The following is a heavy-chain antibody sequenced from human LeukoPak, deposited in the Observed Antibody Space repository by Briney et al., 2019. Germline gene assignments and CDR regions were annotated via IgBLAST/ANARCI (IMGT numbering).Heavy chain of an antibody. V-gene: IGHV4-34*01. CDR2: INHSGTT. CDR1: GGSFSGYY. Sequence: SETLSLTCAVYGGSFSGYYWSWIRQPLGKGLEWIGEINHSGTTNYNPSLKSRVTISVDTSKNQFPLKLSSVTAADTAVYYCARGPGIAAAGHPFDYWGQGTLVTVSS. CDR3: ARGPGIAAAGHPFDY. D-gene: IGHD6-13*01. J-gene: IGHJ4*02.